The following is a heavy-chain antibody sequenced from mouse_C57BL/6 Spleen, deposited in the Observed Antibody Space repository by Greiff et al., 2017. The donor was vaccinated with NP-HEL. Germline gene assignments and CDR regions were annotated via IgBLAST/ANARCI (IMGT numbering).Heavy chain of an antibody. Sequence: VQLQQPGAELVKPGASVKLSCKASGYTFTSYWMQWVKQRPGHGLEWIGEIDPSDSYTNYNQKFKGKATLTVDTSSSTAYMQLSSLTSEDSAVYYCARSGTTDFDYWGQGTTLTVSS. CDR1: GYTFTSYW. D-gene: IGHD1-1*01. CDR2: IDPSDSYT. CDR3: ARSGTTDFDY. J-gene: IGHJ2*01. V-gene: IGHV1-50*01.